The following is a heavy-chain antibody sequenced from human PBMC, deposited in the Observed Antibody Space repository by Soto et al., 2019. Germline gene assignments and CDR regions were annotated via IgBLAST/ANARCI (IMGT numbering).Heavy chain of an antibody. CDR3: ARDVTLGYYDSSGYYFDAFDI. CDR1: GDSVSSNSAA. CDR2: TYYRSKWYN. Sequence: SQTLSLTCATSGDSVSSNSAAWNWIRQSPSRGLEWLGRTYYRSKWYNDYAVSVKSRITINPDTSKNQFSLQLNSVTPEDTAVYYCARDVTLGYYDSSGYYFDAFDIWGQGTMVTVSS. V-gene: IGHV6-1*01. J-gene: IGHJ3*02. D-gene: IGHD3-22*01.